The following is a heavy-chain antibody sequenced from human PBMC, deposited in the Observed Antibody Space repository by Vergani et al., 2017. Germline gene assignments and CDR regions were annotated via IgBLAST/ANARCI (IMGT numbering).Heavy chain of an antibody. V-gene: IGHV4-31*03. J-gene: IGHJ4*02. CDR3: AREGVAARRNYFDY. CDR1: GSSISSGGYY. CDR2: IYYSGST. Sequence: QVQLQESGPGLVKASQTLSLTCSVSGSSISSGGYYWSWIRQHPGKGLEWIGYIYYSGSTYYNPSLKSRVTISVDTSKNQFSLKLSSVTAADTAVYYCAREGVAARRNYFDYWGQGTLVTVSS. D-gene: IGHD6-6*01.